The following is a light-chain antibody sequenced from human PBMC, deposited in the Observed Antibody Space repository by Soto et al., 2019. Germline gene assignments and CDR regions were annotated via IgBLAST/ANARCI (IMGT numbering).Light chain of an antibody. V-gene: IGKV3-20*01. Sequence: EIVMTQSPATLSVSPGERATLSFRASQSVSSSYLAWYQQKPGQAPRLLIYGASSRATGLPDRFSGSGSGTDFTLTISRLEPEDFAVYYCQQYLSSPEITFGQGTRLEIK. CDR1: QSVSSSY. J-gene: IGKJ5*01. CDR3: QQYLSSPEIT. CDR2: GAS.